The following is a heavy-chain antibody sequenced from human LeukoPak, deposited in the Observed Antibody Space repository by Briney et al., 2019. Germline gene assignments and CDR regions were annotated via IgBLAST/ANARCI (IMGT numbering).Heavy chain of an antibody. Sequence: ASVKVSCKASGYTFTSYDINWVRQATGQGLEWMGWMNPNSGNTGYAQKFQGRATMTRNTSISTAYMELSSLRSEDTAVYYCARAASYSSSGKTRKNYYFDYWGQGTLVTVSS. CDR3: ARAASYSSSGKTRKNYYFDY. J-gene: IGHJ4*02. CDR2: MNPNSGNT. D-gene: IGHD6-13*01. CDR1: GYTFTSYD. V-gene: IGHV1-8*01.